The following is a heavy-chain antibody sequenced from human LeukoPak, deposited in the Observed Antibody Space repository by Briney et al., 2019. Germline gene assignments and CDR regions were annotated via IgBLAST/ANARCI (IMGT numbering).Heavy chain of an antibody. CDR1: GYTFTRYY. V-gene: IGHV1-46*01. J-gene: IGHJ4*02. CDR2: INPSGGST. D-gene: IGHD6-19*01. CDR3: ARDRDSSGWYVLGY. Sequence: ASVKVSCKASGYTFTRYYMHWVRQAPGQGLEGMGIINPSGGSTSYAQKFQGRVSMYRDTSTSTVYMELSSLRSEGTAVYYCARDRDSSGWYVLGYWGQGTLVTVSS.